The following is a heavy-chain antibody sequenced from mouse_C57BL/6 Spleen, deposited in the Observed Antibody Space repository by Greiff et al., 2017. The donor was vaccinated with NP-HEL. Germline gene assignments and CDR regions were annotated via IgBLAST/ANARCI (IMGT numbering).Heavy chain of an antibody. D-gene: IGHD2-4*01. J-gene: IGHJ2*01. CDR3: ARQDDYDEDYFDY. CDR2: ISSGGSYT. Sequence: EVKLEESGGDLVKPGGSLKLSCAASGFTFSSYGMSWVRQTPDKRLEWVATISSGGSYTYYLDSVKGRFTISRDNAKNTLYLQMSSLKSEDTAMYYCARQDDYDEDYFDYWGQGTTLTVSS. CDR1: GFTFSSYG. V-gene: IGHV5-6*02.